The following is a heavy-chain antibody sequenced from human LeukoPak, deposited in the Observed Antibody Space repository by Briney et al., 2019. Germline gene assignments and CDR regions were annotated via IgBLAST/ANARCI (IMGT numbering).Heavy chain of an antibody. CDR3: ASANYYYYYYMDV. Sequence: SETLSLTCTVSGGSISSYYWSWIRQPPGKGLEWIGYIYYSGSTNYNPSLKRRVTISVDTSKNQFSLKLSSVTAADTAVYYCASANYYYYYYMDVWGKGTTVTVSS. CDR1: GGSISSYY. V-gene: IGHV4-59*01. CDR2: IYYSGST. J-gene: IGHJ6*03.